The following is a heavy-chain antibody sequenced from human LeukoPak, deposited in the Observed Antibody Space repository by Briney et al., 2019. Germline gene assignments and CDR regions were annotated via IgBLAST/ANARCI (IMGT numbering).Heavy chain of an antibody. V-gene: IGHV4-59*08. CDR2: IYYSGST. J-gene: IGHJ6*03. CDR1: GGSISSYY. CDR3: ARSGYCSGGSCYPGGDYYYYYMDV. Sequence: PSETLSLTCTVSGGSISSYYWSWVRQPPGKGLEWVGYIYYSGSTKYNASLKRRVTISVETSKNQFSLKLSSVTAADTAVYYCARSGYCSGGSCYPGGDYYYYYMDVWGKGTTVTVSS. D-gene: IGHD2-15*01.